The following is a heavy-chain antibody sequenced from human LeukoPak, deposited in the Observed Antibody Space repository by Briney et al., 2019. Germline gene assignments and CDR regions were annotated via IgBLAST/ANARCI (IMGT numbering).Heavy chain of an antibody. CDR2: ISAYNGNT. Sequence: ASVKVSCKASGYTFTSYGISWVRQAPGQGLEWMGWISAYNGNTNYAQKLQGRVTMTTDTSTSTAYMELRSLRSDDTAVYYCARDYQTVTTPRSGWFDPWGQGTLVTVSS. D-gene: IGHD4-17*01. CDR3: ARDYQTVTTPRSGWFDP. J-gene: IGHJ5*02. V-gene: IGHV1-18*01. CDR1: GYTFTSYG.